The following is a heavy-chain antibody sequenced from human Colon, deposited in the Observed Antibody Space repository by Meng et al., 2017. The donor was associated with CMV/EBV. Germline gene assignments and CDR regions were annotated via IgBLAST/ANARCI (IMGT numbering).Heavy chain of an antibody. CDR2: INPNSGGT. V-gene: IGHV1-2*02. J-gene: IGHJ5*02. CDR1: GYSFTDYY. Sequence: ASVKVSCKASGYSFTDYYIHWVRQAPGQGLEWMGWINPNSGGTNYAPKVQGRVTMTRDTSISTAYLELISLKSDDTAIYYCARARYNWNFDWFDPWGQGTLVTVSS. D-gene: IGHD1-7*01. CDR3: ARARYNWNFDWFDP.